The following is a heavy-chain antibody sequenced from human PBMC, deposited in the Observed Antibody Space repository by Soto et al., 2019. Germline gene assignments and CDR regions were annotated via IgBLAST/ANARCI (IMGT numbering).Heavy chain of an antibody. CDR2: ISGSGGST. J-gene: IGHJ4*01. V-gene: IGHV3-23*01. CDR3: SHDRNGNYRQQY. Sequence: GGSLRLSCSASGFTFSSYAMSWVRQAPGKGLEWVSAISGSGGSTYYAGSVKGRFTISRDNSKNTLYLQVNSLRVEDTAVYYCSHDRNGNYRQQYWGHATL. D-gene: IGHD1-7*01. CDR1: GFTFSSYA.